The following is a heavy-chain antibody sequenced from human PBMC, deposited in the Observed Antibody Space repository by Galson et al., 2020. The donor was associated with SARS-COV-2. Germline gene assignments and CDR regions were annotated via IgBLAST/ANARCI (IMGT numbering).Heavy chain of an antibody. D-gene: IGHD2-2*01. CDR2: ISAYNGNT. J-gene: IGHJ4*02. CDR1: GYTYTSYG. V-gene: IGHV1-18*01. CDR3: ARVPSLHQPLGY. Sequence: GESLKISCKASGYTYTSYGISWVRQAPGQGLEWMGWISAYNGNTNYAQKLQGRVTMTTDTSTSTAYMELRSLRSDDTAVYYCARVPSLHQPLGYWGQGTLVTVSS.